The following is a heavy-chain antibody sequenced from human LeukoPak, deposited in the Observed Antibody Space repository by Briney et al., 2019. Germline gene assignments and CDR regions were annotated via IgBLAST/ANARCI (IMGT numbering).Heavy chain of an antibody. Sequence: SVKVSCKASGGTFSSYAISWVRQAPGQGLEWMGGIIPIFGTANYAQKFQGRVTITADESTSTAYMELSSPRSEDTAVYYCARDGITIFGVVTYYGMDVWGQGTTVTVSS. D-gene: IGHD3-3*01. J-gene: IGHJ6*02. CDR3: ARDGITIFGVVTYYGMDV. CDR1: GGTFSSYA. CDR2: IIPIFGTA. V-gene: IGHV1-69*13.